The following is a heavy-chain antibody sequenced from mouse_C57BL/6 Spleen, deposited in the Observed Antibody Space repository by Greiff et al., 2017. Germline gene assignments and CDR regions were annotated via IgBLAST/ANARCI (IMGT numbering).Heavy chain of an antibody. Sequence: EVQLVESGPELVKPGASVKIPCKASGYTFTDYNMDWVKQSHGKSLEWIGDINPNNGGTIYNQKFKGKATFTVDKSSSTAYMELRSLTSEDTAVYYCARRYDYDWDYFDYWGQGTTLTVSS. CDR2: INPNNGGT. CDR1: GYTFTDYN. CDR3: ARRYDYDWDYFDY. J-gene: IGHJ2*01. V-gene: IGHV1-18*01. D-gene: IGHD2-4*01.